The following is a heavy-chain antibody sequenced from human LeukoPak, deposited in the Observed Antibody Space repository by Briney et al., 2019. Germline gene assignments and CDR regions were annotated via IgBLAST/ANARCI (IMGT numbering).Heavy chain of an antibody. CDR2: MNPDNGNT. CDR3: ARGHVLVPAATDY. CDR1: VYTFTSYQ. Sequence: ASVKVSCKASVYTFTSYQINWVRQATGRGLEWMGWMNPDNGNTGFAQNFQGRVTMTRNISISTAYMALSNLRSGDTAVYYCARGHVLVPAATDYWGQGTLVTVSS. D-gene: IGHD2-2*01. V-gene: IGHV1-8*01. J-gene: IGHJ4*02.